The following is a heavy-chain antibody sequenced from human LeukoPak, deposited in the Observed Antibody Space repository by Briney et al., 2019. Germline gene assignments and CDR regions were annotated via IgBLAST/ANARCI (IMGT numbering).Heavy chain of an antibody. V-gene: IGHV1-2*02. D-gene: IGHD6-6*01. CDR3: ARVNSSGLHYGMDV. Sequence: ASVKVSCKSSGYTFTGYYIHWVRQAPGQGVEWMGWINPNSGGTDYARKFQGRVTMTRDTFISTAYMELSRLKSDDTAVYYCARVNSSGLHYGMDVWGQGTTVTVSS. CDR1: GYTFTGYY. J-gene: IGHJ6*02. CDR2: INPNSGGT.